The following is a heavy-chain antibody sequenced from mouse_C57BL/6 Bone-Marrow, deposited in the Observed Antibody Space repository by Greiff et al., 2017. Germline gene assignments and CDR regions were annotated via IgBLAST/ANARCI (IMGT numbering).Heavy chain of an antibody. CDR2: IYPRSGNT. Sequence: VQLQQSGAELARPGASVKLSCKASGYTFTSYGISWVKQRTGQGLEWIGEIYPRSGNTYYNEKFKGKATLTADKSSSTAYMELRSLTSEDSAVYFCAGILYYYGSSPFGCWGQGTTLTVSS. CDR1: GYTFTSYG. V-gene: IGHV1-81*01. CDR3: AGILYYYGSSPFGC. J-gene: IGHJ2*01. D-gene: IGHD1-1*01.